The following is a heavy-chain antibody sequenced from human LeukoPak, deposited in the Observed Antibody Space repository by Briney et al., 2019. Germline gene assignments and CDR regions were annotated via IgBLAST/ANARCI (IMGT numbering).Heavy chain of an antibody. CDR1: GLTFSSHS. J-gene: IGHJ4*02. CDR2: ISSGSSTI. CDR3: AGGYYYGSGTYQDY. V-gene: IGHV3-48*02. Sequence: GGSLRLSCAASGLTFSSHSMNWVRQAPGKGLEWVSYISSGSSTIYYADSVKGRFTISRDNAKNSLYLQMNSLRDEDTAVYYCAGGYYYGSGTYQDYWGQETLVTVSS. D-gene: IGHD3-10*01.